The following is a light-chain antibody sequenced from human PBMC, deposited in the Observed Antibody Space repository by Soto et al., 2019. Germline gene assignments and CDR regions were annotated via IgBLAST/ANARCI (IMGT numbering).Light chain of an antibody. V-gene: IGKV1-6*01. CDR1: QDITNY. CDR3: LQDYNYPLT. CDR2: AAS. J-gene: IGKJ4*01. Sequence: IEMTQSTSSLSASVLDRVTFTCQASQDITNYLNWYQQKKGKAPKLXIYAASSLQSGVPSRFSGSLSGTDFNLTISSLQTEDFATYYCLQDYNYPLTFGGGTKVDIK.